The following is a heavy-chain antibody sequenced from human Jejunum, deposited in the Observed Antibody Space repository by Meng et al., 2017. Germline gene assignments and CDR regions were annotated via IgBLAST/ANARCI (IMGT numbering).Heavy chain of an antibody. Sequence: QLQLRQSGPGLVKPAGTLTLTCTVSADSLTTNSNWWWLHPSPEKVLEWIGKIDHRGSTYYNPSLKSRVTMSVDKSKSTVSLQLTSVTAADTAVYYCAKHGGYYQHHWGQGTLVTVSS. J-gene: IGHJ5*02. D-gene: IGHD3-22*01. V-gene: IGHV4-38-2*02. CDR1: ADSLTTNSN. CDR2: IDHRGST. CDR3: AKHGGYYQHH.